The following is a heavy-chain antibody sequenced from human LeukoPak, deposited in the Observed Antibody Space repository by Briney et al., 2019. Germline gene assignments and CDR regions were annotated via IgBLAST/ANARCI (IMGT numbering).Heavy chain of an antibody. CDR3: AKDSGSSSGYESWFDP. J-gene: IGHJ5*02. CDR2: ISWSSDNI. Sequence: GGSLRLSCAASGFTFDDYAMHWVRQAPGKGLEWVSGISWSSDNIDYADSVKGRFTISRDNAKNSLYLQMNGLRVEDTALYYCAKDSGSSSGYESWFDPWGQGTLVTVSS. CDR1: GFTFDDYA. V-gene: IGHV3-9*01. D-gene: IGHD5-12*01.